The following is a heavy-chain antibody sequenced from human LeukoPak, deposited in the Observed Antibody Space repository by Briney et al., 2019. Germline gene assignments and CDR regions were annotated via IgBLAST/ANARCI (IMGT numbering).Heavy chain of an antibody. CDR1: GFTFSNFY. D-gene: IGHD6-19*01. CDR3: ARELYSSGWYGIDY. CDR2: INADGSLI. V-gene: IGHV3-74*01. J-gene: IGHJ4*02. Sequence: GGSLRLSCAASGFTFSNFYLHWVRQAPGKGLVWVSRINADGSLINYADSVKGRFTISRDNSKNTLYLQMNSLRAEDTAVYYCARELYSSGWYGIDYWGQGTLVTVSS.